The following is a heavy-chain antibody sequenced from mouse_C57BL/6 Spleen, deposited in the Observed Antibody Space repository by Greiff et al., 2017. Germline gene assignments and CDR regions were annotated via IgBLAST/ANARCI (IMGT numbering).Heavy chain of an antibody. Sequence: DVKLVESGGGLVKPGGSLKLSCAASGFTFSSYAMSWVRQTPEKRLEWVATISDGGSYTYYPDNVKGRFTISRDNAKNNLYLQMSHLKSEDTAMYYCARAQATYYAMDYWGQGTSVTVSS. CDR1: GFTFSSYA. CDR2: ISDGGSYT. D-gene: IGHD3-2*02. V-gene: IGHV5-4*03. CDR3: ARAQATYYAMDY. J-gene: IGHJ4*01.